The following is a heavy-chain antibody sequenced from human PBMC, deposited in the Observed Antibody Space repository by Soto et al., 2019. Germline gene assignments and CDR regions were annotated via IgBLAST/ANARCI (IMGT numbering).Heavy chain of an antibody. CDR3: AKDGRGYYGSGSYYFFEGFGWFDP. D-gene: IGHD3-10*01. J-gene: IGHJ5*02. CDR2: ISWNSGSI. CDR1: GFTFDDYA. V-gene: IGHV3-9*01. Sequence: VRLVESGGGLVQPGRSLRLSCAASGFTFDDYAMHWVRQAPGKGLEWVSGISWNSGSIGYADSVKGRFTISRDNAKNSLYLQMNSLRAEDTALYYCAKDGRGYYGSGSYYFFEGFGWFDPWGQGTLVTVSS.